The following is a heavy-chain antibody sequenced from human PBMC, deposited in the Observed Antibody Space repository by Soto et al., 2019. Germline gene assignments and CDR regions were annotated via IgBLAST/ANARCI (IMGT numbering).Heavy chain of an antibody. V-gene: IGHV1-69*13. Sequence: SVKVSCKASGGTFSSYAISWVRQAPGQRLEWMGGIIPIFGTANYAQKFQGRVTITADESTSTAYMELSSLRSEDTAVYYCARVVVVAASRYNWFDPWGQGXLVTVYS. J-gene: IGHJ5*02. D-gene: IGHD2-15*01. CDR1: GGTFSSYA. CDR2: IIPIFGTA. CDR3: ARVVVVAASRYNWFDP.